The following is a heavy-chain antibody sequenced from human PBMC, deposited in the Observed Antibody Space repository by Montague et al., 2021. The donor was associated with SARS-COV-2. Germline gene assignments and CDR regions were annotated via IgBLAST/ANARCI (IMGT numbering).Heavy chain of an antibody. CDR3: ARVRYYGSGPPLGMDV. Sequence: SETLSLTCAVYGGSFSGYYWSWIRQPPGKGLEWMGEINHSGSTNYNPSLKSRVTISVDTSKNQFSLKLSSVTAADMAVYYCARVRYYGSGPPLGMDVWGQGAPVTVSS. J-gene: IGHJ6*02. CDR1: GGSFSGYY. CDR2: INHSGST. V-gene: IGHV4-34*01. D-gene: IGHD3-10*01.